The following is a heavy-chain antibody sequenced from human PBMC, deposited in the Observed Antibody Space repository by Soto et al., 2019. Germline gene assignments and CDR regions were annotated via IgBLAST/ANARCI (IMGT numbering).Heavy chain of an antibody. CDR3: ARSPYGDYNWFDP. Sequence: SETLSLTCTVSGGSISSGDYYWSWIRQPPGKGLEWIGYIYYSGSTYYNPSLKSRVTISVDTSKNQFSLKLSSVTAADTAVYYCARSPYGDYNWFDPWGQGTLVTVSS. CDR1: GGSISSGDYY. CDR2: IYYSGST. V-gene: IGHV4-30-4*01. D-gene: IGHD4-17*01. J-gene: IGHJ5*02.